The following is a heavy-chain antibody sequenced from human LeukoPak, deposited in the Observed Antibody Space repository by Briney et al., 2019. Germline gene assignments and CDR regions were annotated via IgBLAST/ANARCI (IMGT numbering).Heavy chain of an antibody. J-gene: IGHJ3*02. CDR2: ISFDGSNK. D-gene: IGHD2-21*02. CDR3: ARPRVVTARNDGFDI. V-gene: IGHV3-30*04. Sequence: GGSLRLSCAASGFTFSSYFLHWVRQAPGKGLEWVAVISFDGSNKYYADSVKGRFTISRDNSKSTLSLQMNSLRAEDTAVYFCARPRVVTARNDGFDIWGQGTMVTVSS. CDR1: GFTFSSYF.